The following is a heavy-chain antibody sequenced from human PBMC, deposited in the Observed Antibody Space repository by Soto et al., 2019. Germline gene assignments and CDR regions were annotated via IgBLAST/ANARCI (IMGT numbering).Heavy chain of an antibody. CDR2: IYYNGNT. J-gene: IGHJ5*02. Sequence: SETLSLTCTVSGGSISSYYWNWIRQPPGKGLEWIGYIYYNGNTNYNPSLKSRVTISVDTSKNQFSLKLSSVTAADTAVYYCARDKTGYNWFDPWGQGTLVTVSS. V-gene: IGHV4-59*01. D-gene: IGHD3-9*01. CDR3: ARDKTGYNWFDP. CDR1: GGSISSYY.